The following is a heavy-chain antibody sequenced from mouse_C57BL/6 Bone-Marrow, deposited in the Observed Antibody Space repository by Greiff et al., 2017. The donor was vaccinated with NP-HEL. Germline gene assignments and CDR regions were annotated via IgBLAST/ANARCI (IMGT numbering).Heavy chain of an antibody. Sequence: VQLQQSGAELVRPGASVKLSCTASGFNIKDDYMHWVKQRPEQGLEWIAWIDPENGDTEYASKFQGKATITADTSSNTAYLQLSSLTSEDTAVYYCTTDYGAWFAYWGQGTLVTVSA. CDR2: IDPENGDT. D-gene: IGHD2-4*01. J-gene: IGHJ3*01. CDR1: GFNIKDDY. CDR3: TTDYGAWFAY. V-gene: IGHV14-4*01.